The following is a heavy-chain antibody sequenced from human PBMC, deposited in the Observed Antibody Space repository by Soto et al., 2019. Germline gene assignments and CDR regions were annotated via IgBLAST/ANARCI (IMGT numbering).Heavy chain of an antibody. CDR3: TRRRDWTALAPLDY. D-gene: IGHD5-18*01. J-gene: IGHJ4*02. Sequence: EVQLVESGGGLVQPGGSLKLSCAASGFTFSDSAMHWVRQASGKGLEWVGRIRNKVNSYATAYAASVKGRFTISRDDSMNTAYLPMNSLKTEDTAVYYCTRRRDWTALAPLDYWGQGTLVTVSS. CDR1: GFTFSDSA. V-gene: IGHV3-73*02. CDR2: IRNKVNSYAT.